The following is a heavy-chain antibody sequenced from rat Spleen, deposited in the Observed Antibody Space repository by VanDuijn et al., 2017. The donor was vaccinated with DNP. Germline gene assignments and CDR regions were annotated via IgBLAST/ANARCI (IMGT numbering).Heavy chain of an antibody. V-gene: IGHV5-31*01. CDR1: GFTFNNYW. D-gene: IGHD1-11*01. J-gene: IGHJ2*01. CDR2: ISTGGGNT. CDR3: ATGATEGFPY. Sequence: EVQLVESGGGLVQPGRSLKLSCVASGFTFNNYWMTWIRQAPGKGLEWVASISTGGGNTYYRDSVKGRFTISRDNAQSTLYLQMDSLRSEDTATYYCATGATEGFPYWGQGVMVTVSS.